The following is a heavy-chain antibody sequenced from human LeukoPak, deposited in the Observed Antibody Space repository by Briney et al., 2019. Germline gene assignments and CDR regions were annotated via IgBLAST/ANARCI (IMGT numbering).Heavy chain of an antibody. Sequence: AETLSLTCSISGVSISRSFYYWGWIRQPPGKRLEWIGNIYYSGSTYYNPSLKSRVSMCVDTSKNQFSLNLTSVTAADTAVYFCARRPNLPADDGDYWRFDIWGQGRRVTVSS. CDR1: GVSISRSFYY. CDR3: ARRPNLPADDGDYWRFDI. CDR2: IYYSGST. V-gene: IGHV4-39*01. D-gene: IGHD4-17*01. J-gene: IGHJ3*02.